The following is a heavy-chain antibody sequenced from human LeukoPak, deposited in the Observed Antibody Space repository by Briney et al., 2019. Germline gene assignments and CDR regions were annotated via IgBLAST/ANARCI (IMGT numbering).Heavy chain of an antibody. Sequence: SQTLSLTCTVSGGFISSGSYYWSWIRQPAGKGLEWIGRIYTSGSTNYNPSLKSRVTISVDTSKNQFSLKLSSVTAADTAVYYCAREAVGWDYFDYWGQGTLVTVSS. J-gene: IGHJ4*02. CDR3: AREAVGWDYFDY. V-gene: IGHV4-61*02. CDR1: GGFISSGSYY. CDR2: IYTSGST. D-gene: IGHD2-15*01.